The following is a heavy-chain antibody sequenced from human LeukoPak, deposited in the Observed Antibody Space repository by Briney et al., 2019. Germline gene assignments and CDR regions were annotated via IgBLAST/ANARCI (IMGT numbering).Heavy chain of an antibody. Sequence: PSETLSLTCTVSGGSISSYYWSWIRQPAGKGLEWIGRIETSGNTNYKPSLKSRVTISVDTSKNQFSLKLSSVTAADTAVYYCARTTMVRGTYYMDVWGKGTTVTISS. CDR3: ARTTMVRGTYYMDV. D-gene: IGHD3-10*01. J-gene: IGHJ6*03. CDR1: GGSISSYY. V-gene: IGHV4-4*07. CDR2: IETSGNT.